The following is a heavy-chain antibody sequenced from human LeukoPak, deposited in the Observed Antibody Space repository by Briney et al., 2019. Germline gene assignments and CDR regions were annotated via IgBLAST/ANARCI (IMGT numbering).Heavy chain of an antibody. D-gene: IGHD2-2*01. CDR2: INHSGGT. Sequence: SETLSLTCAVYGRSFTGYYWSWFRQPPGKGLEWIAEINHSGGTNYNPSLKSRVTISIDTSKNQFSLKLSSVTAADTAVYYCARGGMPRLYYYYYMDVWGKGTTVTVSS. CDR1: GRSFTGYY. V-gene: IGHV4-34*01. CDR3: ARGGMPRLYYYYYMDV. J-gene: IGHJ6*03.